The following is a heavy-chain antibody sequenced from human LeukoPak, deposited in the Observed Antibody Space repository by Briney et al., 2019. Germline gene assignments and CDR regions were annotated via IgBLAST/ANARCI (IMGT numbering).Heavy chain of an antibody. V-gene: IGHV3-48*01. J-gene: IGHJ4*02. Sequence: GGSLRLSCAASGFTFSSYSMNWVRQAPGRGLEWVSYISSSSSTVYYADSVKGRFTISRDHAKNSLYLQMNSLRAEDTAVYYCAREGFGSLGWTLYYFDYWGQGTLVTASS. CDR3: AREGFGSLGWTLYYFDY. D-gene: IGHD3-10*01. CDR1: GFTFSSYS. CDR2: ISSSSSTV.